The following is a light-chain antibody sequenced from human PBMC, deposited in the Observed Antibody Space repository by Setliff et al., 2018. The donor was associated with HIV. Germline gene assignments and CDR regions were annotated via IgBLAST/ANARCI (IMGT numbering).Light chain of an antibody. J-gene: IGLJ2*01. V-gene: IGLV2-18*02. CDR2: EVS. CDR1: SSDIDSYNR. Sequence: QSALTQPPSVSGSPGQSVTISCTGTSSDIDSYNRVSWYHQPPGATPKLIIYEVSNRPSGVPDRFSGSKSGNTASLTISGLQAEDGADYYCSSYTSSSTVFGGGTK. CDR3: SSYTSSSTV.